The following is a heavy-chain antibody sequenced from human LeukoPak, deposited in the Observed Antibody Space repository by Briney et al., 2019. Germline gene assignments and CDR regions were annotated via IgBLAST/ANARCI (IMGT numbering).Heavy chain of an antibody. J-gene: IGHJ5*02. CDR3: ARNWFDP. CDR2: IYSGGST. Sequence: GGSLRLSCTASGFTFSSYAMSWVRQAPGKGLEWVSVIYSGGSTYYADSVKGRFTISRDKSKNTVYLQMNSLRFEDTAMYYCARNWFDPWGQGTLVTVSS. CDR1: GFTFSSYA. V-gene: IGHV3-53*05.